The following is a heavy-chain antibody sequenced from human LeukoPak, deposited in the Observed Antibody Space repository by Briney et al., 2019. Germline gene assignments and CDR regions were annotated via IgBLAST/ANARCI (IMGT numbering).Heavy chain of an antibody. V-gene: IGHV4-31*03. Sequence: SETLSLTCTVSGGSISSGGYYWSWIRQHPGKGLEWIGYIYYSGSTYYNPSLKSRVTISVDTSKNQFSLKLSSVTAADTAVYYCASAVEQKVTGHYYYMDVWGKGTTVTVSS. D-gene: IGHD4-11*01. CDR2: IYYSGST. CDR3: ASAVEQKVTGHYYYMDV. CDR1: GGSISSGGYY. J-gene: IGHJ6*03.